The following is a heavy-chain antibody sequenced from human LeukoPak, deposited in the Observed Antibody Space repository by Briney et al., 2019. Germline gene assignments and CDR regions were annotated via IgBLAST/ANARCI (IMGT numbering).Heavy chain of an antibody. J-gene: IGHJ4*02. V-gene: IGHV3-23*01. Sequence: GGSLRLSCAASGFTFSSYAMSWVRQAPGKGLAWVSTISGGSGSTYCADSVKGRFTIPRDNSKNTLYLQMNSLRAEDTAIYYCTRVGYIDEGIDYWGQGTLVTVSS. CDR1: GFTFSSYA. CDR3: TRVGYIDEGIDY. CDR2: ISGGSGST. D-gene: IGHD5-24*01.